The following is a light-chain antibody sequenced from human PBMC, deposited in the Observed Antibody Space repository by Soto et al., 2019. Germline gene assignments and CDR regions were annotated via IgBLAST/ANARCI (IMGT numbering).Light chain of an antibody. J-gene: IGKJ5*01. Sequence: EIVMTQSPSTLSVSPGERAALSCRASQSVSNKLAWYRQKPGQAPRLVIYDTSTRATGVPSRFSGSGSGTEFTLTISSLQSEDFAVYYCQQYNDRPPITFGQGTRLEIK. CDR3: QQYNDRPPIT. V-gene: IGKV3-15*01. CDR2: DTS. CDR1: QSVSNK.